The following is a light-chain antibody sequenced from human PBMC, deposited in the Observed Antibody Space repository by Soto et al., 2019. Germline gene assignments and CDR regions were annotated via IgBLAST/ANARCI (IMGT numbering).Light chain of an antibody. J-gene: IGKJ5*01. CDR1: HSISSD. V-gene: IGKV3-15*01. Sequence: ETVLTQSPATLSVSPGERVTLSCRASHSISSDLSWFQQKPGQPPRLLIYGASTRATDIPARFSGSGSGTEFTLTISSLQSEDFAVYYCQQYKNWPPLTFGQGTRLEI. CDR2: GAS. CDR3: QQYKNWPPLT.